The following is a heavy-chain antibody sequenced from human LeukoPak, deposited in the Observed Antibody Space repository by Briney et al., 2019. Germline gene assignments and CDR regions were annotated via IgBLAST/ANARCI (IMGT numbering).Heavy chain of an antibody. J-gene: IGHJ4*02. D-gene: IGHD2-21*02. V-gene: IGHV1-8*01. Sequence: EASVKVSCKASGYTFTSYDINWVRQAPGQGLEWMGWMNPNSGNTGYAQKFQGRVTMTRDMSTSTVYMELSSLRSEDTAVYYCARDPVVVTAIPFDYWGQGTLVTVSS. CDR1: GYTFTSYD. CDR2: MNPNSGNT. CDR3: ARDPVVVTAIPFDY.